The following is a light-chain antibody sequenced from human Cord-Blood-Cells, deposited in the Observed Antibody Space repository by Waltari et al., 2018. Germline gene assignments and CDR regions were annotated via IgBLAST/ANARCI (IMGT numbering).Light chain of an antibody. CDR3: SSYTSSSTLYV. CDR2: EVS. V-gene: IGLV2-14*01. Sequence: QSALTQPAPVSGSPGQSIHIPCTGTSSDGGGSNYVSWYQQHPGKAPKLMIYEVSNRPSGVSNRFSGSKSGNTASLTISGLQAEDEADYYCSSYTSSSTLYVFGTGTKVTAL. CDR1: SSDGGGSNY. J-gene: IGLJ1*01.